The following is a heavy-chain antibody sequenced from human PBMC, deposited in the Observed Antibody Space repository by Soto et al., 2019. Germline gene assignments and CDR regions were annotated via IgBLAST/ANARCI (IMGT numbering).Heavy chain of an antibody. CDR3: ARRVVPAGYYYYMDV. J-gene: IGHJ6*03. D-gene: IGHD2-2*01. Sequence: SETLSLTCAVYGGSFSGYYWSWIRQPPGKGLEWIGEINHSGSTNYNPSLKSRVTISVDTSKNQFSLKLSSVTAADTAVYYCARRVVPAGYYYYMDVWGKGTTVTVSS. CDR2: INHSGST. CDR1: GGSFSGYY. V-gene: IGHV4-34*01.